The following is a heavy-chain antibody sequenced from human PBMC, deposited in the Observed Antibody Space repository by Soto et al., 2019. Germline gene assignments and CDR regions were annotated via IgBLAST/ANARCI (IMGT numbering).Heavy chain of an antibody. Sequence: QVQLVQSGAEVKKPGSSVKVSCKASGGTFSSYAISRVRQAPGQGLEWMGGIIPIFGTANYAQKFQGRVTITADESTSTAYMELSSLRSEDTAVYYCARSQPDGYQAIYGMDVWGQGTTVTVSS. J-gene: IGHJ6*02. CDR1: GGTFSSYA. CDR2: IIPIFGTA. CDR3: ARSQPDGYQAIYGMDV. D-gene: IGHD5-12*01. V-gene: IGHV1-69*01.